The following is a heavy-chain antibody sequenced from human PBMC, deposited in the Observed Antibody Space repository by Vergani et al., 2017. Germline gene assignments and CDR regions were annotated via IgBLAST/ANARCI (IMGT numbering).Heavy chain of an antibody. V-gene: IGHV3-33*01. J-gene: IGHJ5*02. CDR3: GRDVRVLYNRFDP. D-gene: IGHD1-14*01. Sequence: QVQLVESGGGVVQPGRSLRLSCAASGFTFNQYGMHWVRQAPGKGLEWVAVTWYDGNNKQYADSVKGRFTISRDNSKSTMYLQMNSLRGEDTGVYYCGRDVRVLYNRFDPWGQGTQVTVS. CDR2: TWYDGNNK. CDR1: GFTFNQYG.